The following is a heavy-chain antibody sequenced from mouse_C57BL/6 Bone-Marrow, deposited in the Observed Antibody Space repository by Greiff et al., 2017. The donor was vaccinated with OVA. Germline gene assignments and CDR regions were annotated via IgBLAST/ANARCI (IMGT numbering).Heavy chain of an antibody. CDR2: IYPGDGDT. CDR1: GYAFSSSW. J-gene: IGHJ2*01. CDR3: ARDYGSRYYFDY. Sequence: QVQLKESGPELVKPGASVKISCKASGYAFSSSWMNWVKQRPGKGLEWIGRIYPGDGDTNYNGKFKGKATLTADKSSSTAYMQLSSLTSEDSAVYFCARDYGSRYYFDYWGQGTTLTVSS. V-gene: IGHV1-82*01. D-gene: IGHD1-1*01.